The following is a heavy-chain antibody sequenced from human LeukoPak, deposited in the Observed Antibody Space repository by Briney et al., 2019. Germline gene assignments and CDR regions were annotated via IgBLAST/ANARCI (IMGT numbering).Heavy chain of an antibody. D-gene: IGHD4-17*01. J-gene: IGHJ6*03. CDR3: ARGGTYPYGDFPLARIKYYYYMDV. V-gene: IGHV1-24*01. CDR1: GYTLTELS. Sequence: ASVKVSCKVSGYTLTELSMHWVRQAPGKGLEWMGGFDPEDGETIYAQKFQGRVTMTTDTSTSTAYMELRSLRSDDTAVYYCARGGTYPYGDFPLARIKYYYYMDVWGKGTTVTVSS. CDR2: FDPEDGET.